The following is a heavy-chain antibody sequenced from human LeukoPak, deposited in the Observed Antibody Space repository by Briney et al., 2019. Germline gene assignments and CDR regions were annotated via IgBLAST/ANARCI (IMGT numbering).Heavy chain of an antibody. Sequence: GGSLRLSCAASGFTFNGYAMTWVRQAPGKGLEWVSGISASGGSTYYADSVKGRFTISRDNFKNTLYLQMNSLRAEDTAVYYCAKGHCPDAYCAGDCYYSYWGQGSLVTVSS. V-gene: IGHV3-23*01. CDR2: ISASGGST. CDR3: AKGHCPDAYCAGDCYYSY. CDR1: GFTFNGYA. J-gene: IGHJ4*02. D-gene: IGHD2-21*02.